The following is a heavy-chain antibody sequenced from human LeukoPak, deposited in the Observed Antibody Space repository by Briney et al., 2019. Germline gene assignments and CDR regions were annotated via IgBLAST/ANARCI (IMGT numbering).Heavy chain of an antibody. CDR3: VKDLRGGGYYTSFDY. J-gene: IGHJ4*02. CDR2: INTNGDDT. Sequence: GGSLRLSCSASGFPFSTYAMHWVRPAPGKGLEHVSTINTNGDDTYYADSVKGRFTISRDNSKRTLYLQMSSLRAEDTAVYYCVKDLRGGGYYTSFDYWGQGTLVTVSS. V-gene: IGHV3-64D*09. D-gene: IGHD3-10*01. CDR1: GFPFSTYA.